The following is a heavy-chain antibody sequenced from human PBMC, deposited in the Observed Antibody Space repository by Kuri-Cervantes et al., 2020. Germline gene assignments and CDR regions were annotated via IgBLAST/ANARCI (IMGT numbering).Heavy chain of an antibody. D-gene: IGHD2-2*01. CDR3: AKSVVVPAAPYYFDY. J-gene: IGHJ4*02. V-gene: IGHV3-30-3*02. CDR1: GFTFSSYA. CDR2: ISYDGSNK. Sequence: GESLKISCAASGFTFSSYAIHWVRQAPGKGLEWVAVISYDGSNKYYADSVKGRFTISRDNSKNTLYLQMNSLRAEDTAVYYCAKSVVVPAAPYYFDYWGQGTLVTVSS.